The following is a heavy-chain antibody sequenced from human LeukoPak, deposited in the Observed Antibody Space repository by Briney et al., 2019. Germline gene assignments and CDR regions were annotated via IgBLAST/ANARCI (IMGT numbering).Heavy chain of an antibody. CDR2: IYTSGST. V-gene: IGHV4-4*07. CDR3: ARDRYYDKSGYYFFDY. J-gene: IGHJ4*02. Sequence: PSETLSLTCTVSGGSISSYYWSWIRQPAGKGLEWIGHIYTSGSTNYNPSLKSRVTMPVDTSKNQLSLKLSSVTAADTAVYYCARDRYYDKSGYYFFDYWGQGTLVTVSS. D-gene: IGHD3-22*01. CDR1: GGSISSYY.